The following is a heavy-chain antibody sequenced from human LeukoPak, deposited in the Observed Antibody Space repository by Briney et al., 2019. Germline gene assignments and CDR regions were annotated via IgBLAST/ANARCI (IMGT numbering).Heavy chain of an antibody. D-gene: IGHD6-19*01. V-gene: IGHV3-21*01. CDR3: ASLAGWYGGNYFDY. CDR2: IDPSSTYI. CDR1: GFTFRSYS. J-gene: IGHJ4*02. Sequence: GGSLRLSCAASGFTFRSYSMNWVRQAPGKGLEWVSAIDPSSTYIYYADSVKGRFTISRDNAENSLYLQMNSLRVEDTAVYYCASLAGWYGGNYFDYWGQGTLVTVSS.